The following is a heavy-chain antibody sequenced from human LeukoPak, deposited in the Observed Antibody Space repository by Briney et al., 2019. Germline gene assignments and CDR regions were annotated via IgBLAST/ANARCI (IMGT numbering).Heavy chain of an antibody. V-gene: IGHV3-48*03. CDR1: GFTFRIYE. Sequence: GGSLRLSCAASGFTFRIYEMNWVRQAPGKGLEWVSHISNSGSTIYYADSVKGRFTISRDNAKNSLYLQMNSLRAEDTAVYYCARGGFDWLLFNYYYYMDVWGKGTTVTISS. J-gene: IGHJ6*03. D-gene: IGHD3-9*01. CDR3: ARGGFDWLLFNYYYYMDV. CDR2: ISNSGSTI.